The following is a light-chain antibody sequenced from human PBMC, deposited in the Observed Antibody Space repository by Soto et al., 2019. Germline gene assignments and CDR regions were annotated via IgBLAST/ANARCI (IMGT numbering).Light chain of an antibody. CDR2: GIS. Sequence: EIVLTQSPATLSLSPGERATLSCRASPSVTNYLAWYQQKPGQAPRLLIYGISKRATDIPDRFSGSGSGTEFTLTISSLQSEDFAAYYCQQYNNWPFITFGQGTRLEIK. CDR3: QQYNNWPFIT. V-gene: IGKV3D-15*01. CDR1: PSVTNY. J-gene: IGKJ5*01.